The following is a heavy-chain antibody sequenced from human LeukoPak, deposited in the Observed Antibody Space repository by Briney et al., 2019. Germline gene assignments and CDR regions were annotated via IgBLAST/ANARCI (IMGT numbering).Heavy chain of an antibody. CDR2: IYYSGST. J-gene: IGHJ5*02. Sequence: SETLSLTCTVSGGSISSGGYYWSWLRQHPGKGLEWIGHIYYSGSTYYNPSLKSRVTITVDTSKNQFSLKLSSVTAAETAVYYCARGYYGSGSYYWFDPWGQGTLVTVSS. CDR1: GGSISSGGYY. CDR3: ARGYYGSGSYYWFDP. V-gene: IGHV4-31*03. D-gene: IGHD3-10*01.